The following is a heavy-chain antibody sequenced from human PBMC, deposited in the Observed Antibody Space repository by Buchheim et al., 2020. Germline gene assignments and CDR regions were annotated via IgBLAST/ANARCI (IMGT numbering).Heavy chain of an antibody. CDR1: GFTFSTYD. D-gene: IGHD3-10*01. J-gene: IGHJ6*02. Sequence: EVQLVESGGGLVQPGGSLRLSCAASGFTFSTYDMHWVRQPTGRGLEWVAAIGTAGDTYYPGSVKGRFTISRETAKNSLYLQMNSLRAGDTAVYYCARDGSPGLEYGLDVWGQGTT. CDR3: ARDGSPGLEYGLDV. CDR2: IGTAGDT. V-gene: IGHV3-13*01.